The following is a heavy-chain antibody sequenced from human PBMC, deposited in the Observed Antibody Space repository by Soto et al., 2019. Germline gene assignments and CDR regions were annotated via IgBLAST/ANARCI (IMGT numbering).Heavy chain of an antibody. V-gene: IGHV4-31*03. Sequence: QVQLQESGPGLVKPSQTLSLACSVSGTSISSGGYFWSWIRQLPGKGLEWIGYIHYSGSTYYNPSVKTRVVMSTDTSKNDFYLKLKTVTAADTAVYYCARGFVETAMAFDYWGQGALVTVSS. CDR3: ARGFVETAMAFDY. D-gene: IGHD5-18*01. CDR1: GTSISSGGYF. CDR2: IHYSGST. J-gene: IGHJ4*02.